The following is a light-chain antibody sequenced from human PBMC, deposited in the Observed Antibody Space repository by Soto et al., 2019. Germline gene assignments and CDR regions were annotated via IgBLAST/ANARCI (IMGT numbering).Light chain of an antibody. CDR1: SSDIGGYKY. CDR2: EVS. V-gene: IGLV2-14*01. Sequence: QSALTQPASVSGSPGRSITISCTGTSSDIGGYKYVSWYQQHPGKAPKLMIFEVSNRPSGVSNRFSGSKSGNTASLTISGLQADDEADYYCSSYTSSGTLVVFGGGTKVTVL. CDR3: SSYTSSGTLVV. J-gene: IGLJ2*01.